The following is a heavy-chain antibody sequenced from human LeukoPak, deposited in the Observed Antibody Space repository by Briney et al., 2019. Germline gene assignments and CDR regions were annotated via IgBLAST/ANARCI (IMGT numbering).Heavy chain of an antibody. V-gene: IGHV3-21*01. CDR1: GYTFSSYS. CDR2: ISSSSSYI. D-gene: IGHD5-12*01. Sequence: GGSLRLSCAASGYTFSSYSMNWVRQAPGKGLEWVSSISSSSSYIYYADSVKGRFTISRDNAKNSLYLQMNSLRAEDTAVYYCARDPPGYSGYQPMDVWGKGTTVTVSS. CDR3: ARDPPGYSGYQPMDV. J-gene: IGHJ6*03.